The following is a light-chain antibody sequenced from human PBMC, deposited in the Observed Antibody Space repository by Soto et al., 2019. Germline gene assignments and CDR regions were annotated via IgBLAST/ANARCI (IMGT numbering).Light chain of an antibody. CDR3: SSYTTTNSVV. CDR2: EVS. V-gene: IGLV2-14*01. CDR1: SSDVGGYNY. Sequence: QSALTQPASVSGSPGQSITISCTGTSSDVGGYNYVSWYQQHPGKAPKLMIYEVSNRPSGLSNRFSGSKSGNTASLTISGLQAEDEADYYFSSYTTTNSVVFGGGTKLTVL. J-gene: IGLJ2*01.